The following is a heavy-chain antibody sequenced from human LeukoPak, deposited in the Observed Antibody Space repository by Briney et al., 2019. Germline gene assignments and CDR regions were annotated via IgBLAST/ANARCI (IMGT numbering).Heavy chain of an antibody. CDR1: GYTFSNYG. V-gene: IGHV1-18*01. CDR3: AREPHSSGWVFDN. CDR2: ISAYNDNT. D-gene: IGHD6-25*01. Sequence: ASVKVSCKASGYTFSNYGISWVRQAPGQGLEWMGWISAYNDNTNYAQKLQGRITMTTDTSTSTAYMELRSLRSDDTAVYYCAREPHSSGWVFDNWGQGTLVTVSS. J-gene: IGHJ4*02.